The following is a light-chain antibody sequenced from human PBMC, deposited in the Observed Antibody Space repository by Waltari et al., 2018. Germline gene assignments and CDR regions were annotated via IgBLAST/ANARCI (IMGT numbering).Light chain of an antibody. CDR1: SSDVGAYNY. CDR3: SSYTSSSTRV. V-gene: IGLV2-14*03. CDR2: GVS. J-gene: IGLJ3*02. Sequence: QSALTQPASVSGSPGQSITISCTGTSSDVGAYNYVSWYQQHPGKAPKLLIYGVSNRPSGISYRVSGSKSGNMASLTISGRQAEDEADYYCSSYTSSSTRVFGGGTKLTVL.